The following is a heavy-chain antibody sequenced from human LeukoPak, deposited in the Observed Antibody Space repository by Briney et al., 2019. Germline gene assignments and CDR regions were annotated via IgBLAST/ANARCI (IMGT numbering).Heavy chain of an antibody. CDR3: ARDNKGPRRLDV. J-gene: IGHJ6*04. CDR2: MNPNSGNT. Sequence: ASVKVSCKASGYTFTSYDINWVRQATGQGLEWMGWMNPNSGNTGYAQKFQGRVTMTTDTSTSTAYMELRSLRSDDTAVYYCARDNKGPRRLDVWGKGTTVTISS. D-gene: IGHD1-14*01. V-gene: IGHV1-8*01. CDR1: GYTFTSYD.